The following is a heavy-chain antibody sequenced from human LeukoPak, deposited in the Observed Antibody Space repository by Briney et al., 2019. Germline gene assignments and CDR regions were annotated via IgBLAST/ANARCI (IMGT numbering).Heavy chain of an antibody. CDR3: ARGLGNTAMAPDY. V-gene: IGHV1-69*04. CDR2: IIPILGIA. D-gene: IGHD5-18*01. J-gene: IGHJ4*02. Sequence: SVKVSCTASGGTFSSYAISWVRQAPGQGLEWMGRIIPILGIANYAQKFQGRVTITADKSTSTAYMELSSLRSEDTAVYYCARGLGNTAMAPDYWGQGTLVTVSS. CDR1: GGTFSSYA.